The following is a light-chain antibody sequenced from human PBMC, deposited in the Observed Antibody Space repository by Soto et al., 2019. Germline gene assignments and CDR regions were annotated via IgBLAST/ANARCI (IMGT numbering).Light chain of an antibody. J-gene: IGKJ3*01. CDR3: QRYISAPFT. CDR1: QGISNY. CDR2: AAS. Sequence: DIQMTQSPSSLSASVGDRVTITCRATQGISNYLAWYQQKPGKVPKLLIYAASTLQSGVPSRFSGSGSGTDFTLTISSLQPEDVAKYYCQRYISAPFTFGPGTNVDIK. V-gene: IGKV1-27*01.